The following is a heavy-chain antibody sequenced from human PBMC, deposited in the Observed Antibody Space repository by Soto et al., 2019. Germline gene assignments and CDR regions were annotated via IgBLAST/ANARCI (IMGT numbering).Heavy chain of an antibody. J-gene: IGHJ5*02. V-gene: IGHV4-4*07. CDR1: GGAINSYY. D-gene: IGHD3-3*01. CDR3: ARGQRFSDWFDP. CDR2: IYSSGST. Sequence: PSETLSLTCTVSGGAINSYYWTWIRQPAGQGLEWIGRIYSSGSTKYNPSLQSRVTMSLDTSKNQFSLRLTSVTAADTAVYYCARGQRFSDWFDPWGQGTLVTVS.